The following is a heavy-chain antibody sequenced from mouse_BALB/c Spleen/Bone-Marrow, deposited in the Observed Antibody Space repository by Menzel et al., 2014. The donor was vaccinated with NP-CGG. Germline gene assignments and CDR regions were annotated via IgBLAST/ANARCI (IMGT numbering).Heavy chain of an antibody. D-gene: IGHD3-3*01. CDR1: GFSLTSYG. CDR2: IWSGGST. Sequence: VQLQQSGPGLALPSQSLSITCTVSGFSLTSYGVHWVRQSPGKGLEWLGVIWSGGSTDYNAAFITRLSISKDNSKSQVFIKMNSLQANDTAIYYCARNWALLDFDYWGRGTTRTVSS. V-gene: IGHV2-2*02. CDR3: ARNWALLDFDY. J-gene: IGHJ2*01.